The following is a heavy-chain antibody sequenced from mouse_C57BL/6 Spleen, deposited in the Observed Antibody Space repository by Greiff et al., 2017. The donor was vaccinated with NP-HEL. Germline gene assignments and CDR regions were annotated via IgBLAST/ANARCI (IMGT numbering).Heavy chain of an antibody. V-gene: IGHV5-12*01. J-gene: IGHJ4*01. CDR2: ISNGGGST. Sequence: EVKLQESGGGLVQPGGSLKLSCAASGFTFSDYYMYWVRQTPEKRLEWVAYISNGGGSTYYPATVKGRFTISRDNAKNTLYLQMSRLKSEDTAMYYCARRADYWGQGTSVTVSS. CDR3: ARRADY. CDR1: GFTFSDYY.